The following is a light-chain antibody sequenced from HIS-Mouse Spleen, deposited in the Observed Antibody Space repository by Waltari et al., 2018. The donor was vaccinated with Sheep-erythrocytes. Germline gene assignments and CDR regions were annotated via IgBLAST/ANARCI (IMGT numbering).Light chain of an antibody. V-gene: IGLV2-8*01. Sequence: QSALTQPPPASGSPGQSVTISCTGTSSDVGGYNYVSWYQQHPGKAPKLMIYEVSKRPSGVPGLFACSKAGNTASLTVSGLQAEDDADYCCSSDAGSNNWVFGGGTKLTVL. CDR1: SSDVGGYNY. CDR2: EVS. CDR3: SSDAGSNNWV. J-gene: IGLJ3*02.